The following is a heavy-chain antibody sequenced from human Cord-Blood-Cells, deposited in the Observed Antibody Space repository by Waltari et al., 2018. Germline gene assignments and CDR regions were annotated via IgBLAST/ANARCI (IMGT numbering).Heavy chain of an antibody. V-gene: IGHV4-34*01. Sequence: QVQLQQWGAGLLKPSETLSLTCAGYGGSFSGYYWSWIRQPPGKGLEWNGEINHSGSTNYNPSLKSRVTISVDTSKNQFSLKLSSVTAADTAVYYCARRAYDILTGYSDAFDIWGQGTMVTVSS. D-gene: IGHD3-9*01. J-gene: IGHJ3*02. CDR1: GGSFSGYY. CDR2: INHSGST. CDR3: ARRAYDILTGYSDAFDI.